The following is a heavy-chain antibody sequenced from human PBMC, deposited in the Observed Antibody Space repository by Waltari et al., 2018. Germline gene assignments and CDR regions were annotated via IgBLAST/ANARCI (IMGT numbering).Heavy chain of an antibody. CDR2: INPRGGST. CDR3: ARDREAIAARPDDDHYFDY. D-gene: IGHD6-6*01. V-gene: IGHV1-46*01. J-gene: IGHJ4*02. CDR1: GYTFTSYY. Sequence: QVQLVQSGAEVKKPGASVKVSCKASGYTFTSYYMHWVRQAPGQGLEWMGIINPRGGSTSYAQKFQGRVTMTRDTSTSTVYMELSSLRSEDTAVYYCARDREAIAARPDDDHYFDYWGQGTLVTVSS.